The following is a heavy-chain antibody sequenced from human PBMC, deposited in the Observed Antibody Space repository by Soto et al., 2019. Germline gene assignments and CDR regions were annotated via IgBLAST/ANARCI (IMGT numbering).Heavy chain of an antibody. CDR3: AKAEGRVPVTTGGGIDY. CDR1: GFTFSSYA. V-gene: IGHV3-23*01. J-gene: IGHJ4*02. CDR2: ISGSGGST. Sequence: EVQLLESGGGLVQPGGSLRLSCAASGFTFSSYAMSWVRQAPGKGLEWVSAISGSGGSTYYADSVKGRFTIPRDNSKNTLYLQRNSMRAEDTAVYYCAKAEGRVPVTTGGGIDYWGQGTLVTVS. D-gene: IGHD4-4*01.